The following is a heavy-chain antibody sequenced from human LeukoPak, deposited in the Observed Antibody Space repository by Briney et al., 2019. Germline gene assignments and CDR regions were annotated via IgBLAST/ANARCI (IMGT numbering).Heavy chain of an antibody. V-gene: IGHV3-7*01. CDR1: GFTFSRFW. D-gene: IGHD1-14*01. CDR3: AKDRRGLNKDYFDY. J-gene: IGHJ4*02. Sequence: QTGGSLRLSCGASGFTFSRFWMTWVRQAPGKGLEWVANIKQDGSEKYYVDSVKGRFTISRDNSKNTLYLQMNSLRAEDTAMYYCAKDRRGLNKDYFDYWGQGTLVTVSS. CDR2: IKQDGSEK.